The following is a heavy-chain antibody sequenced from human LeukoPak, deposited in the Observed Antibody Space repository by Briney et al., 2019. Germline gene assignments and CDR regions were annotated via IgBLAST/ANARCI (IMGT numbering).Heavy chain of an antibody. CDR1: GFTFSSYG. CDR3: ARDFQPGYYDSSGYYDY. V-gene: IGHV3-33*01. Sequence: GGSLRLSCAASGFTFSSYGMHWVRQAPGKGLEWVAVIWYDGSNKYYADSVKGRFTISRDNSKNTLYLQMNSLRAEDTAVYYCARDFQPGYYDSSGYYDYWGQGTLVTVSS. D-gene: IGHD3-22*01. J-gene: IGHJ4*02. CDR2: IWYDGSNK.